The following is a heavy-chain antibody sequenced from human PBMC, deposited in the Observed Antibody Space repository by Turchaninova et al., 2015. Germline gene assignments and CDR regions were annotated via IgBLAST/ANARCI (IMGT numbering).Heavy chain of an antibody. J-gene: IGHJ4*02. D-gene: IGHD6-6*01. Sequence: QVQLQESGPGLVKPSETLSLPCPVPAYSLSSGYSGGWIRQPPGKGLGWIGSIYRSGSTDYNPSLKSRVTISVDTSKNQFSLRLSSVTAADTAVYYCARRHSSPYYFDYWGQGTLVTVSS. CDR2: IYRSGST. V-gene: IGHV4-38-2*01. CDR3: ARRHSSPYYFDY. CDR1: AYSLSSGYS.